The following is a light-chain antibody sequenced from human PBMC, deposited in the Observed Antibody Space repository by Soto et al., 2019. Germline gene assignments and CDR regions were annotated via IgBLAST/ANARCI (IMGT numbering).Light chain of an antibody. Sequence: SYELTQPLSVSVALGQTARITCERDNIGSKNVHWYQQKPGQAPVLVIYRDSNRPSGIPERFSGSNSGNTATLTVSRAQAGDEADYYCQVWDKNSYVFGTGTKLTVL. V-gene: IGLV3-9*01. CDR1: NIGSKN. J-gene: IGLJ1*01. CDR3: QVWDKNSYV. CDR2: RDS.